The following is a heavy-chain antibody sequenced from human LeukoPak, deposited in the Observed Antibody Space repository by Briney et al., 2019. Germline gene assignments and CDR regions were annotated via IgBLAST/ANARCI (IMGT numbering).Heavy chain of an antibody. D-gene: IGHD2-15*01. Sequence: PGESLKISCKGSGYSFTSYWIGWVRQMPGKGLGWMGIIYPGDSDTRYSPSFQGQVTISADKSISTAYLQWSSLEASDTAMYYCARRGCNGGSCYGYWGQGTLVTVSS. CDR3: ARRGCNGGSCYGY. V-gene: IGHV5-51*01. CDR2: IYPGDSDT. J-gene: IGHJ4*02. CDR1: GYSFTSYW.